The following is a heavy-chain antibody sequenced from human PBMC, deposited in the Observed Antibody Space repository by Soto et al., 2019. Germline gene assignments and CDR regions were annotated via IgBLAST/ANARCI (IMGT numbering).Heavy chain of an antibody. CDR1: GGSISSGGYS. CDR2: MYHSGST. D-gene: IGHD5-12*01. V-gene: IGHV4-30-2*01. Sequence: PSETLSLTCAVSGGSISSGGYSWSWIRQPPGKGLEWIGYMYHSGSTYYNPSLKSRVTISVDTSKNQFSLKLNSVTAADTAVYYCARGGWLRTSFDYWGQGTLVTVSS. CDR3: ARGGWLRTSFDY. J-gene: IGHJ4*02.